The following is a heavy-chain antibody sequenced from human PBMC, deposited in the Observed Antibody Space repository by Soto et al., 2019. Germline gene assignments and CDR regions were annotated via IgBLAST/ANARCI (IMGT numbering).Heavy chain of an antibody. CDR3: ARGGLALMDV. J-gene: IGHJ6*02. CDR1: GYTFTSYG. D-gene: IGHD3-16*01. Sequence: ASVKVSCKASGYTFTSYGISWVRQAPGQGLEWMGWINVDNGNTNYSQKFQGRVTITRDTSASTAYMELSSLRSEDTAVYYCARGGLALMDVWGQGTTVTV. CDR2: INVDNGNT. V-gene: IGHV1-18*01.